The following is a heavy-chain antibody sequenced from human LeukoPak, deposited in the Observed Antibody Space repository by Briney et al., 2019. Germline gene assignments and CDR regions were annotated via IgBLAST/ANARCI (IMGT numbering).Heavy chain of an antibody. J-gene: IGHJ1*01. Sequence: SGGSLRLPCAASGFLFSNYEMNWVRQAPGKGLEWVSYIGSFGTVIHYADSVGGRFTISRDNAKNTLYLQMNSLRSEDTAVYYCARVPPSVGEATSEYFQDWGQGTLVTVSS. CDR2: IGSFGTVI. V-gene: IGHV3-48*03. D-gene: IGHD1-26*01. CDR3: ARVPPSVGEATSEYFQD. CDR1: GFLFSNYE.